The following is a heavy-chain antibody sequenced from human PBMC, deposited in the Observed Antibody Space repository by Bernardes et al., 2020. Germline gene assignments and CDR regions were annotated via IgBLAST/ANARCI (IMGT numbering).Heavy chain of an antibody. D-gene: IGHD2-15*01. CDR1: SYG. CDR2: ITDTGGGT. Sequence: GGSLRLSCAASSYGMNWVRQAPGKGLEWVSFITDTGGGTLYADSVKCRFTVSRDISRNTVYLQMSSLRVEDTAVYYCAKGAWYCSGSSCPRILGYSYYYMDVWGKGTTVTVSS. CDR3: AKGAWYCSGSSCPRILGYSYYYMDV. V-gene: IGHV3-23*01. J-gene: IGHJ6*03.